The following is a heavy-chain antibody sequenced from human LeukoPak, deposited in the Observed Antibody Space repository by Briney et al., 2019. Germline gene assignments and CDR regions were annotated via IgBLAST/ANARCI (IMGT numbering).Heavy chain of an antibody. CDR3: ARDRWSDY. Sequence: GGSLRLSCAASGFTFSSYSMNWVRQAPGKGLEWVSYISSSSTIYYADSVKGRFTISRDNAKNSLYLQMNSLRAEDTAVYYCARDRWSDYWGQGTLVTVSS. V-gene: IGHV3-48*01. CDR1: GFTFSSYS. D-gene: IGHD3-3*01. J-gene: IGHJ4*02. CDR2: ISSSSTI.